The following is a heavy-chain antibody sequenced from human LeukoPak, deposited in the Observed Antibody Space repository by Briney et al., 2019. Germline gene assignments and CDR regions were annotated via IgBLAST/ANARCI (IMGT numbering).Heavy chain of an antibody. J-gene: IGHJ3*02. CDR2: IYYSGST. Sequence: SETLSLTCTVSGGSISSYYWSWIRQPPGKGLEWIGYIYYSGSTNYNPSLKSRVTISVDTSKNQFSLKLSSVTAADTAVYYCARGGVEMATRDGVAFDIWGQGTMVTVSS. CDR3: ARGGVEMATRDGVAFDI. D-gene: IGHD5-24*01. V-gene: IGHV4-59*01. CDR1: GGSISSYY.